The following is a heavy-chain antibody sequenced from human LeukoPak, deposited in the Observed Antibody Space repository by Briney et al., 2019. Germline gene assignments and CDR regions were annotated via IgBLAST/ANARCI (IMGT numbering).Heavy chain of an antibody. Sequence: GASVKVSCKASGGTFISYAISWVRQAPGQGLEWMGWISAYNGNTNYAQKLQGRVTMTTDTSTSTAYMELRSLRSDDTAVYYCARHYDILTDPHYYGMDVWGQGTTVTVSS. J-gene: IGHJ6*02. D-gene: IGHD3-9*01. CDR1: GGTFISYA. CDR2: ISAYNGNT. V-gene: IGHV1-18*01. CDR3: ARHYDILTDPHYYGMDV.